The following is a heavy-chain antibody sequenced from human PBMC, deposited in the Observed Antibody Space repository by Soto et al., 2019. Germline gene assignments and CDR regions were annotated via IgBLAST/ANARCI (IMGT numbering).Heavy chain of an antibody. D-gene: IGHD2-2*01. V-gene: IGHV2-5*02. Sequence: SGPTLVNPTQTLTLTYTFSGFSLSTSGEGVGWIRQPPGKALEWLALIFWDDDKRYNSSLRSRLTITKATSKNQVVLTLTNMDPVDTATYYCAHRRDATVRVPAAISAWFDPWGQGTQVTVSS. CDR1: GFSLSTSGEG. CDR2: IFWDDDK. CDR3: AHRRDATVRVPAAISAWFDP. J-gene: IGHJ5*02.